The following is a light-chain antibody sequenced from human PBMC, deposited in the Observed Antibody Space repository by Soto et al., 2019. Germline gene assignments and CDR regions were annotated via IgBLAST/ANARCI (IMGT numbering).Light chain of an antibody. Sequence: EIVLTQSPATLSLSPGERATLSCRASQSVSSYLAWYQQKPGQVPRLVIYDASNRATGIPGRISGSGSGTDFTLPISSVEPQDFGVYYCQQRSSWPRTFSQGTKVEIK. CDR3: QQRSSWPRT. CDR1: QSVSSY. V-gene: IGKV3-11*01. CDR2: DAS. J-gene: IGKJ1*01.